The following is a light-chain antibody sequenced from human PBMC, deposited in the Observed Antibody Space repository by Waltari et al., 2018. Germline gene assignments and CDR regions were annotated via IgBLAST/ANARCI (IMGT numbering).Light chain of an antibody. V-gene: IGKV3-20*01. Sequence: VLTQSPGTLSLSPGERVTLSCRASQSLTKRYLAWYQQKPGQAPRLLIYGASSRAAGIPDRFSGSGSGTDFTLTISRLEPEDFAVYYCQQYGSSILYTFGQGIKLEIK. J-gene: IGKJ2*01. CDR3: QQYGSSILYT. CDR1: QSLTKRY. CDR2: GAS.